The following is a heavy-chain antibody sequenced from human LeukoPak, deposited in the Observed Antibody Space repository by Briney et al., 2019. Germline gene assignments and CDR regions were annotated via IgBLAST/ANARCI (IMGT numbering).Heavy chain of an antibody. V-gene: IGHV5-51*01. CDR1: GYSFTSYW. Sequence: GESLKISCKGSGYSFTSYWIGWVRQMPGKGLEWMGIIYPGDSDTRYSPSFQGQVTISADKSISTAYLQWSSLKASDTAMYYCARHVEDCSSTSCTFYYYYMDVWGKGTTVTISS. CDR3: ARHVEDCSSTSCTFYYYYMDV. D-gene: IGHD2-2*01. J-gene: IGHJ6*03. CDR2: IYPGDSDT.